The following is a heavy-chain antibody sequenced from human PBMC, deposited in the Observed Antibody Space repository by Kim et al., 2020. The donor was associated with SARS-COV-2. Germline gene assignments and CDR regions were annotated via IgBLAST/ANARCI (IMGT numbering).Heavy chain of an antibody. Sequence: SVKGRFTISRDNSKNTLYLQMNSLRAEDTAVYYCASILTYSQNLKIIPDYWGQGTLVTVSS. CDR3: ASILTYSQNLKIIPDY. D-gene: IGHD2-15*01. J-gene: IGHJ4*02. V-gene: IGHV3-30*01.